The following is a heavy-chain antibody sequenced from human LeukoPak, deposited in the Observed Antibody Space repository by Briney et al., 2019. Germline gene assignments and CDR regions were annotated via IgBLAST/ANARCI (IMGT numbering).Heavy chain of an antibody. V-gene: IGHV3-74*01. Sequence: PGGSLRLSCAASAFTFSSYWMHWVRQAPGKGLVWVSRINSDGGTKTYADSVKGRFTISRDNAKNTLYLQMNSLRAEDTAVYYCARADYRGNYLVYWGQGTLVTVSS. J-gene: IGHJ4*02. CDR2: INSDGGTK. CDR1: AFTFSSYW. D-gene: IGHD1-26*01. CDR3: ARADYRGNYLVY.